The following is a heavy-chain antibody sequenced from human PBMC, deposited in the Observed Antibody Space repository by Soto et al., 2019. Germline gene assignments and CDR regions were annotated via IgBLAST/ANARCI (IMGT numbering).Heavy chain of an antibody. Sequence: GGSLRLSCAASGFTFSSYGMHWVRQAPGKGLEWVAVIWYDGSNKYYADSVKGRFTISRDNSKNTLYLQMNSLRAEDTAVYYCARDFGIDSSGWYDYWGQGTLVTVS. J-gene: IGHJ4*02. V-gene: IGHV3-33*01. D-gene: IGHD6-19*01. CDR2: IWYDGSNK. CDR3: ARDFGIDSSGWYDY. CDR1: GFTFSSYG.